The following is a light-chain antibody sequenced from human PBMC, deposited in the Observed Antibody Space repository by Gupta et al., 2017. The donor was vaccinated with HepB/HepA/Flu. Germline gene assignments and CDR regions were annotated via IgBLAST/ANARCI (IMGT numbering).Light chain of an antibody. J-gene: IGKJ4*01. CDR1: QSISSY. Sequence: DSQSPQCPSSLSASVVVRVTITCRASQSISSYLNWYHPTPGKAPNLLLYAASTLQTGIPSRFSGSGSGTYFPRTISSLPPADFATYSCQQCDSTPGTFGAGTKVEIK. CDR2: AAS. V-gene: IGKV1-39*01. CDR3: QQCDSTPGT.